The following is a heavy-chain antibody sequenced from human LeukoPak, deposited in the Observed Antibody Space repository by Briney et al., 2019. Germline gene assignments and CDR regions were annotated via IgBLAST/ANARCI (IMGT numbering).Heavy chain of an antibody. Sequence: SVKVSCKASGGAFSSYAISWVRQAPGQGLKRRGRIIPIFGTANYAQKFQGRVTITTDESTSTAYMELSSLRSEDTAVYYCARASITIFGVVNFDYWGQGTLVTVSS. J-gene: IGHJ4*02. CDR3: ARASITIFGVVNFDY. D-gene: IGHD3-3*01. V-gene: IGHV1-69*05. CDR1: GGAFSSYA. CDR2: IIPIFGTA.